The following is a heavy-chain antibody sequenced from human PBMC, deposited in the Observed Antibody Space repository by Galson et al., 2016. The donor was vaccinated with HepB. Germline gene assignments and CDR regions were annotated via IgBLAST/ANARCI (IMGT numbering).Heavy chain of an antibody. J-gene: IGHJ4*02. Sequence: QSGAEVKKPGESLRISCKGSGYSFPNYWISWVRQMPGKGLEWMGRIDPSDSYTSYSPSFQGHVTISADKSISTAYLQWSSLKASDTAMYYCAGSTGSPPRDFDYWGQGTLVTVSS. V-gene: IGHV5-10-1*01. CDR1: GYSFPNYW. D-gene: IGHD1-26*01. CDR2: IDPSDSYT. CDR3: AGSTGSPPRDFDY.